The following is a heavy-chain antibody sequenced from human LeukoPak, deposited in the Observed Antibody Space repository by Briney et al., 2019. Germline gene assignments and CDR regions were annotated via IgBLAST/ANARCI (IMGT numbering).Heavy chain of an antibody. Sequence: VASVKVSCKASGYTFTSYDINWVRQATGQGLEWMGWMNPNSGNTGYAQKFQGRVTMTRNTSISTAYMELSSLRAEDTAVYYCAKGGKWDVTPFDYWGQGTLVTVSS. CDR2: MNPNSGNT. J-gene: IGHJ4*02. D-gene: IGHD1-26*01. CDR3: AKGGKWDVTPFDY. V-gene: IGHV1-8*01. CDR1: GYTFTSYD.